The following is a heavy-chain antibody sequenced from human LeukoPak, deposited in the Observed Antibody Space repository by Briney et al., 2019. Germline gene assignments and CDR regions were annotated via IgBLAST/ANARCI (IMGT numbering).Heavy chain of an antibody. J-gene: IGHJ5*02. CDR2: INHSGST. CDR1: GGSFSGYY. Sequence: SETLSLTCAVYGGSFSGYYWSWIRQPPGKGLEWIGEINHSGSTNYNPSLKSRVTISVDTSKNQFSLKLSSVTAADTAVYYCATKVIVGATNWFDPWGQGTLVTVSS. CDR3: ATKVIVGATNWFDP. D-gene: IGHD1-26*01. V-gene: IGHV4-34*01.